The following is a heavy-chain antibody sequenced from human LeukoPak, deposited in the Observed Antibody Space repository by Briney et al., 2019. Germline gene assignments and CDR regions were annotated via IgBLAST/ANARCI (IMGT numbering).Heavy chain of an antibody. Sequence: SQTLSLTCTVSGGSISSGSYYWSWIRQPPGKGLEWIGYIYYSGSTNYNPSLKSRVTMSVDTSKNQFSLKLSSVTAADTAVYYCARDPVVVDTAMVEVDYWGQGTLVTVSS. CDR3: ARDPVVVDTAMVEVDY. CDR2: IYYSGST. J-gene: IGHJ4*02. CDR1: GGSISSGSYY. V-gene: IGHV4-61*01. D-gene: IGHD5-18*01.